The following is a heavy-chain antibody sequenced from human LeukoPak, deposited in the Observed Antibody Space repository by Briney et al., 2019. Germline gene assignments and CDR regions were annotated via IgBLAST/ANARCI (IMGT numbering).Heavy chain of an antibody. D-gene: IGHD3-3*01. CDR2: ISAYNGNT. V-gene: IGHV1-18*01. CDR3: ARPSRDYDFWSDYYMDV. J-gene: IGHJ6*03. CDR1: GYTFTSYG. Sequence: ASVKVSCKASGYTFTSYGISWVRQAPGQGLEWMGWISAYNGNTNYAQKLQGRVTMTTDTSTSTAYMELRSLRSDDTAVNYCARPSRDYDFWSDYYMDVWGKGTTVTVSS.